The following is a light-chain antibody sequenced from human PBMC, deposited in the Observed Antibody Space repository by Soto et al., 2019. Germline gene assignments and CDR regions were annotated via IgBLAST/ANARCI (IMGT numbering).Light chain of an antibody. J-gene: IGKJ5*01. V-gene: IGKV1-39*01. CDR1: QSISSY. CDR2: AAS. Sequence: DIQIIQSPSSLSASLGDRVTITCRASQSISSYLNWYQQKPGKAPKLLIYAASSLQSGVPSRFSGSGSGTDFTLTISSLQPEDFATYYCQQSYGTPIIFGQGTRWRL. CDR3: QQSYGTPII.